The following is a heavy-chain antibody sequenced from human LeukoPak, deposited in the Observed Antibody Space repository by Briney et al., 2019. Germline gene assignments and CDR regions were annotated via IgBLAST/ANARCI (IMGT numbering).Heavy chain of an antibody. V-gene: IGHV3-20*04. J-gene: IGHJ3*02. Sequence: PGGSLRLSCAASGFTFDDYGMSWVRQAPGKGLEWVSGINWNGGSTGYADSVRGRFTISRDNAKNSLYLQMNSLRAEDTALYYCARVARYYYGSGSAKDAFDIWGQGTMVTVSS. CDR3: ARVARYYYGSGSAKDAFDI. CDR1: GFTFDDYG. CDR2: INWNGGST. D-gene: IGHD3-10*01.